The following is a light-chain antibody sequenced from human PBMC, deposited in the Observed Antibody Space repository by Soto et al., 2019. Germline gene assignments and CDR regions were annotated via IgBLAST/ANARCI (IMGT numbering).Light chain of an antibody. CDR3: QQRSNWPRT. Sequence: EIVLTQSPATLSLSPGERATLSCRASQSVSSYLAWYQQKPGQAPRLLIFDASNRDTGIPARFSGSASGTDFTLTISSREPKDFAVYYCQQRSNWPRTFGQGTKVEI. CDR1: QSVSSY. V-gene: IGKV3-11*01. J-gene: IGKJ1*01. CDR2: DAS.